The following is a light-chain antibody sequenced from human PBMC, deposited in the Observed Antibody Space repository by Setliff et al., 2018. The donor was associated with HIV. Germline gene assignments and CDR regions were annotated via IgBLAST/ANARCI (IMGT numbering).Light chain of an antibody. V-gene: IGLV2-14*01. J-gene: IGLJ1*01. CDR1: SSDVGGYDC. CDR3: SSYGDSPYV. CDR2: QFS. Sequence: QSVLTQPASVSGSPGQSITISCTGTSSDVGGYDCVSWYVHHPGKAPKLIIYQFSNRPSGVPHRFSGSKSGNTASLTISVLQAEDEADYYCSSYGDSPYVFGTGTKVTVL.